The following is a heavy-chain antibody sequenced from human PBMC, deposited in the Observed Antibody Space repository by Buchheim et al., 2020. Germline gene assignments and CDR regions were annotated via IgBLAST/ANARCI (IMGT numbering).Heavy chain of an antibody. Sequence: QVQLQESGPGLVKPSETLSLTCTVSGGSIRSYYWSWIRQSPGKGLEWIGYIYYTGSSNYNPSFKSPVTMSVDTSKNQFSLRLSSLTAADTSVYYCARHRTYTDWYFDLWGRGTL. D-gene: IGHD4-11*01. CDR3: ARHRTYTDWYFDL. J-gene: IGHJ2*01. CDR2: IYYTGSS. CDR1: GGSIRSYY. V-gene: IGHV4-59*08.